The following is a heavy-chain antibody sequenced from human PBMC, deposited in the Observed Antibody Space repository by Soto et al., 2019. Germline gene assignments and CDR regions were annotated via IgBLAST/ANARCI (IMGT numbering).Heavy chain of an antibody. D-gene: IGHD2-8*01. V-gene: IGHV1-69*02. CDR1: GGTFSSYT. J-gene: IGHJ3*02. CDR3: ARDYTIPGIIDAVGAFAI. Sequence: QVQLVQSGAEVKKPGSSVKVSCKASGGTFSSYTFNWVRQAPGQGLEWMGRIIPSLGLPNYAQKFQGRVTITADKSTSTGYMYLSSLRSDATAVYYCARDYTIPGIIDAVGAFAIGGPGKMVTGYS. CDR2: IIPSLGLP.